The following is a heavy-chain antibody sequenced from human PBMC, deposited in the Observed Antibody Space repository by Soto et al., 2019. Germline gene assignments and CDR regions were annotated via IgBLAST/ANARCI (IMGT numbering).Heavy chain of an antibody. V-gene: IGHV4-31*03. D-gene: IGHD2-2*01. J-gene: IGHJ5*02. Sequence: QVQLQESGPGLVKPSQTLSLTCTVSGGSISSGGYYWSWIRQHPGKGLEWIGYIYYSGSTNYNPSLTSRVTISVDTSKNQFSLKLSSVTAADTAVYYCARGYCSSTSCFDPWGQGTLVTVSS. CDR2: IYYSGST. CDR3: ARGYCSSTSCFDP. CDR1: GGSISSGGYY.